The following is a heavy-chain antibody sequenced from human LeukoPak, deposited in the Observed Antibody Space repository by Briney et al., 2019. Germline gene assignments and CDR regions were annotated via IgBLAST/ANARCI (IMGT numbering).Heavy chain of an antibody. CDR3: ARPSMYSSSWSRSYFDY. CDR1: GFTFSSYA. D-gene: IGHD6-13*01. J-gene: IGHJ4*02. V-gene: IGHV3-23*01. Sequence: GGSLRLSCAASGFTFSSYAMSWVRQAPGKGLEWVSAISGSGGSTYYADSVKGRFTISRDNSKNTLYLQMNSLRAEDTAVYYCARPSMYSSSWSRSYFDYWGQGTLVTVSS. CDR2: ISGSGGST.